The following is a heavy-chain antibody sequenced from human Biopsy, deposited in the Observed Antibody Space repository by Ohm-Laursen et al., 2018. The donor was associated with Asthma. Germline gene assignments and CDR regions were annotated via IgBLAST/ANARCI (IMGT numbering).Heavy chain of an antibody. V-gene: IGHV3-9*01. D-gene: IGHD3-22*01. CDR2: ISWHSATK. CDR3: AKVRSDWVITESFDY. J-gene: IGHJ4*02. CDR1: GFMLDEYP. Sequence: SLRLSCAASGFMLDEYPMYWVRQAPGKGLEWVSGISWHSATKGYADSVEGRFTISRDNAKNFVFLHMDSLRPEDTAFYYCAKVRSDWVITESFDYWGQGVLVTVSS.